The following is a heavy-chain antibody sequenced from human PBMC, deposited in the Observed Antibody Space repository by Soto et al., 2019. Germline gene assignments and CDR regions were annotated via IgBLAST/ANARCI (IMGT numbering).Heavy chain of an antibody. CDR1: GYSFTSYW. D-gene: IGHD6-13*01. CDR2: IDPSDSYT. Sequence: KVSCKASGYSFTSYWISWVRQMPGKGLEWMGRIDPSDSYTNYSPSFQGHVTISADKSISTAYLQWSSLKASDTAMYYCARRSIAAAGAPDYWGQGTLVTVSS. V-gene: IGHV5-10-1*01. CDR3: ARRSIAAAGAPDY. J-gene: IGHJ4*02.